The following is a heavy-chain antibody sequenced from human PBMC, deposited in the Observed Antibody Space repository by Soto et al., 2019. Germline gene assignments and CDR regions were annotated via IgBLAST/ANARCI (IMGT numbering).Heavy chain of an antibody. Sequence: EVRLLEAGGGLKQPGWSLRLSCAASGFTFKESAMNWVRQAPGKGLEWVASISDTGPSTGYAESVRGRLSISRDNSKNTLYLQMNSLRGEDTAVYYCAKGRGSGWAGDFDNWGQGTLVTVSS. CDR2: ISDTGPST. J-gene: IGHJ4*02. D-gene: IGHD6-19*01. CDR3: AKGRGSGWAGDFDN. CDR1: GFTFKESA. V-gene: IGHV3-23*01.